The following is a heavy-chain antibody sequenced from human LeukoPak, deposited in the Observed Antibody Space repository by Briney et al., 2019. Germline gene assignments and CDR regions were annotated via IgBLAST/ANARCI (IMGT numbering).Heavy chain of an antibody. J-gene: IGHJ4*02. D-gene: IGHD4-23*01. CDR3: ASGARKRDDYGGFFDF. Sequence: SVKVSCKASGGTFSSYAISWVRQAPGQGLEWMGGIIPIFGTANYAQKFQGRVTITADESTSTAYMELSSLRSEDTAVYYCASGARKRDDYGGFFDFWGQGTLVTVSS. CDR2: IIPIFGTA. V-gene: IGHV1-69*13. CDR1: GGTFSSYA.